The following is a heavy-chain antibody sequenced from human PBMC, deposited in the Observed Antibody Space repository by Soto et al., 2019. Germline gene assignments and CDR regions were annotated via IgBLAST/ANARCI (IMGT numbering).Heavy chain of an antibody. CDR1: GFSLSTSGMC. D-gene: IGHD1-26*01. CDR3: ARIARSGSSYGGFDY. CDR2: IDWDDDK. J-gene: IGHJ4*02. Sequence: SGPTLVNPTQTLTLTCTFSGFSLSTSGMCVSWIRQPPGKALEWLALIDWDDDKYYSTSLKTRLTISKDTSKNQVVLTMTNMDPVDTATYYCARIARSGSSYGGFDYWGQGTLVTVSS. V-gene: IGHV2-70*01.